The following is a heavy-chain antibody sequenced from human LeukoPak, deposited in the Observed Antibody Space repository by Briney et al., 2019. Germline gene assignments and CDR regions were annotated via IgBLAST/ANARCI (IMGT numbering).Heavy chain of an antibody. CDR2: ISSSSTTI. J-gene: IGHJ6*03. Sequence: GGSLRLSCAASGFTFSTYSMNWVRQAPGKGLEWISYISSSSTTIYYADSVKGRFTISRDNAKNSLYLQMNSLRAEDTAVYYCAKGARLRSGFYYYYYMDVWGKGTTVTISS. D-gene: IGHD5-12*01. CDR1: GFTFSTYS. V-gene: IGHV3-48*01. CDR3: AKGARLRSGFYYYYYMDV.